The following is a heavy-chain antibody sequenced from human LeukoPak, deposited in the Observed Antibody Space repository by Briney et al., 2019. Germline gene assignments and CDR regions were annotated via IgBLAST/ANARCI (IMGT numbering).Heavy chain of an antibody. V-gene: IGHV4-34*01. D-gene: IGHD6-19*01. CDR2: INHSGST. CDR3: ARGSEYSSGWYGYYYYMDV. CDR1: GGSFSGYY. Sequence: SETLSLTCAVYGGSFSGYYWSWIRQPPGKGLEWIGEINHSGSTNYNPSLKSRVTISVDTSKNQFSLKLSSVTAADTAVYYCARGSEYSSGWYGYYYYMDVWGKGTTVTVSS. J-gene: IGHJ6*03.